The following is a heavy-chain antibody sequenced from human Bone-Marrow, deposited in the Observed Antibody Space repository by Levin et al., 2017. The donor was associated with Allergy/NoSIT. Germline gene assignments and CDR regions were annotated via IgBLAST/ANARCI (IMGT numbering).Heavy chain of an antibody. J-gene: IGHJ2*01. CDR2: VSYSGHT. CDR3: ARFSPRTSLVTYWRLDL. CDR1: DVSISGFY. Sequence: SETLSLTCSVSDVSISGFYWSWIRQAPGKGLEWIGYVSYSGHTSYNTPLKSRVTISVDMSKNQFSLRLTSVTTSDTAVYYCARFSPRTSLVTYWRLDLWGRGTLVTVSS. D-gene: IGHD5-18*01. V-gene: IGHV4-59*01.